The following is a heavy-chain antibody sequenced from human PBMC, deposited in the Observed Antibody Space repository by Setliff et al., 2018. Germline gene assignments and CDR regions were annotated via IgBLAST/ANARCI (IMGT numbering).Heavy chain of an antibody. V-gene: IGHV4-39*07. Sequence: PSETLSLTCTFSGGSTGVSEYYWGWVRQSPGKGLEWIGSAYAGGGTYYNPSLQSRITISVDTSQNHFSLSLTSMTAADTAVYHCAAGIKLGIFDSWGQGVLVTV. J-gene: IGHJ4*02. D-gene: IGHD3-16*01. CDR3: AAGIKLGIFDS. CDR2: AYAGGGT. CDR1: GGSTGVSEYY.